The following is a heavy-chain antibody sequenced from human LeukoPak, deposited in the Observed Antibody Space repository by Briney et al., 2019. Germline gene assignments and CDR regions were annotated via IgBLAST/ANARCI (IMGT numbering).Heavy chain of an antibody. CDR2: INPNSGGT. V-gene: IGHV1-18*01. CDR1: GYTFTSYG. D-gene: IGHD6-13*01. Sequence: ASVKVSCKASGYTFTSYGISWVRQAPGQGLEWMGWINPNSGGTNYAQKFQGRVTITADESTSTAYMELSSLRSEDTAVYYCARSVYSSSWPDYWGQGTLVTVSS. J-gene: IGHJ4*02. CDR3: ARSVYSSSWPDY.